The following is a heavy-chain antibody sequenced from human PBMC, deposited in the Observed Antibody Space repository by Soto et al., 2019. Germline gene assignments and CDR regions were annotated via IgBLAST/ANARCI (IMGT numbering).Heavy chain of an antibody. V-gene: IGHV3-21*06. D-gene: IGHD3-9*01. CDR1: GFAFRSYG. CDR3: ARDGADYDILTGYYDYCYHGMDV. J-gene: IGHJ6*02. Sequence: GGSLRLSCVASGFAFRSYGMNWVRQAPGKGLEWVSSISTSSSAIYYTDSVKGRFTISRDDARNSLYLQMKSLRADDTAVYFCARDGADYDILTGYYDYCYHGMDVWGQGTTVTVSS. CDR2: ISTSSSAI.